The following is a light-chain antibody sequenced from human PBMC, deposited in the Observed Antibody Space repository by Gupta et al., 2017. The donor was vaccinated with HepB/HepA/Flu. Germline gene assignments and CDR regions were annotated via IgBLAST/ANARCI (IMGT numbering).Light chain of an antibody. CDR1: SSNIGSNY. Sequence: QSVLTQPPSASETPGQRVTISCSGSSSNIGSNYVYWYQQLPGTAPKLLLYRNNQRPSGVPDRFSGSKSGTSASLAISGLRSDDEADYYCAAWDDRLSGWVFGGGTKLTVL. CDR2: RNN. J-gene: IGLJ3*02. CDR3: AAWDDRLSGWV. V-gene: IGLV1-47*01.